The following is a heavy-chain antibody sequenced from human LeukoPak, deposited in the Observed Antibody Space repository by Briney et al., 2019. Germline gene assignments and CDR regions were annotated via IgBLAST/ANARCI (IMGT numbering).Heavy chain of an antibody. CDR3: ASDPEGP. Sequence: GGSLTLSCTASGFTVSNNYLRWVRQAPGKGLEWVGSIYSGGVTKYAPSLKGRFTTSRDNSKNTLYLQLISLSPEDTPVYSCASDPEGPWGQGTLVTVSS. V-gene: IGHV3-53*01. CDR2: IYSGGVT. J-gene: IGHJ3*01. D-gene: IGHD1-14*01. CDR1: GFTVSNNY.